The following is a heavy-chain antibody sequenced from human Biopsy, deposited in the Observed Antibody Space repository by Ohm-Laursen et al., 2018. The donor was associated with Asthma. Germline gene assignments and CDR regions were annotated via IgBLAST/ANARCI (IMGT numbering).Heavy chain of an antibody. CDR1: GFVFSQSG. V-gene: IGHV3-30*03. D-gene: IGHD1-7*01. CDR3: ARESGEACGGTGAFDR. J-gene: IGHJ3*02. Sequence: SLRLSCSASGFVFSQSGMHWVRQAPGKGLEWVALISSDGHNKYYKDSVKGRFTISRDNSKLRLYLEINSLRVEDSAVYYCARESGEACGGTGAFDRWGRGIMVAVPS. CDR2: ISSDGHNK.